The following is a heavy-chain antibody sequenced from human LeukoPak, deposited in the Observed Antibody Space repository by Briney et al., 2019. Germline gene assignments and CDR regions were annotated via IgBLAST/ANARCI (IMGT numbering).Heavy chain of an antibody. CDR1: GFTFSNYW. CDR3: ARDLAYDSSGFTLGGFDY. D-gene: IGHD3-22*01. Sequence: GGSLRLSCAASGFTFSNYWMHWVRHAPGKGLVWVARINSDGINTSYADSVKGRFTISRDNAKNTLNLQMNSLRAEDTAVYYCARDLAYDSSGFTLGGFDYWGQGTLVTVSS. J-gene: IGHJ4*02. CDR2: INSDGINT. V-gene: IGHV3-74*01.